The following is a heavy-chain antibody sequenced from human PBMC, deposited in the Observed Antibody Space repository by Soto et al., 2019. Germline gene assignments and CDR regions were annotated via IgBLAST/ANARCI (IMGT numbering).Heavy chain of an antibody. CDR3: ARVALPDFWSGSYPDY. V-gene: IGHV3-33*01. CDR2: IWYDGSGK. CDR1: GFTFSAYG. D-gene: IGHD3-3*01. J-gene: IGHJ4*02. Sequence: GGSLRLSCAASGFTFSAYGMHWVRQAPGKGLEWVALIWYDGSGKYYADSVRGRFTTSRDNSKNTLYLQMDSLSADDTAVYYCARVALPDFWSGSYPDYWGQGTPVTVSS.